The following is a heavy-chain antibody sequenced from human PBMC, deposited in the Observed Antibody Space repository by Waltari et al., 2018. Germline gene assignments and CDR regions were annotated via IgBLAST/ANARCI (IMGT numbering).Heavy chain of an antibody. V-gene: IGHV3-23*01. D-gene: IGHD2-2*01. CDR3: AQGLSYCSGTSCFNWFDP. CDR2: ISSGGHTT. J-gene: IGHJ5*02. Sequence: EMQLLESGGGWVQPGGSLRLSCFSSRVTFNGYDMNWGRQAPGKGLEWVSGISSGGHTTYYADSVKGRFTSSRDNSKKTLYLQMESLRAEDTGVYYCAQGLSYCSGTSCFNWFDPWGQGTPVTVSS. CDR1: RVTFNGYD.